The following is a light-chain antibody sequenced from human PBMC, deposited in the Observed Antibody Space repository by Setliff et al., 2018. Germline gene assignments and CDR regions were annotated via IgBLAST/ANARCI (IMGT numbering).Light chain of an antibody. Sequence: QSVLTQPASVSGSPGQSITISCSGTSSDVGGYDFVSWYQQHPGKAPKLIIYDVTGRPSGVSDRFSAHKSGNTASLSISGLQIEDEGYYYCASYTSITTGVFGTGTKVTVL. CDR2: DVT. CDR1: SSDVGGYDF. CDR3: ASYTSITTGV. V-gene: IGLV2-14*01. J-gene: IGLJ1*01.